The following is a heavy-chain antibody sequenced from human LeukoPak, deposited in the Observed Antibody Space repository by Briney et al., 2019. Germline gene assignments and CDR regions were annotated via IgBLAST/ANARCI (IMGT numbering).Heavy chain of an antibody. CDR1: GYTFNSYG. CDR2: IRYDGTNK. V-gene: IGHV3-30*02. Sequence: GGSLRLSCAASGYTFNSYGMHWLRQAPGKGLEWVAFIRYDGTNKYYADSVKGRFTISRDNSKNTLSLQMNSLRVEDTAVYYCAKDLHYYGSGYGGDYWGQGTLVTVSS. J-gene: IGHJ4*02. D-gene: IGHD3-10*01. CDR3: AKDLHYYGSGYGGDY.